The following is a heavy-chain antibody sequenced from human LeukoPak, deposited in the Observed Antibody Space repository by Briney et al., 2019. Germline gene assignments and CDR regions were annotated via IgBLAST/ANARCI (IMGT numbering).Heavy chain of an antibody. V-gene: IGHV4-61*02. CDR1: GGSISGGSYY. CDR3: ARDGTRRYMDV. Sequence: SETLSLTCTVSGGSISGGSYYWSWIRQPAGKGLEWVGRIYTSGSTNYNPSLKSRVTISVDTSKNQFSLKLSSVTAADTAVYYCARDGTRRYMDVWGKGTTVTVSS. D-gene: IGHD1-14*01. CDR2: IYTSGST. J-gene: IGHJ6*03.